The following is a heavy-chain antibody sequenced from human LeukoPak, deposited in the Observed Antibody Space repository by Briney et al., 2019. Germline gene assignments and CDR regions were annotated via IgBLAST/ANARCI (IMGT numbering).Heavy chain of an antibody. CDR1: GGSFSGYY. V-gene: IGHV4-34*01. CDR3: ARGVKIFGVVIHKGNWFDP. D-gene: IGHD3-3*01. Sequence: SETLSLTCAVYGGSFSGYYWSWIRQPLGKGLEWIGEINHSGSTNYNPSLKSRVTISVDTSKNQFSLKLSSVTAADTAVYYCARGVKIFGVVIHKGNWFDPWGQGTLVTVSS. J-gene: IGHJ5*02. CDR2: INHSGST.